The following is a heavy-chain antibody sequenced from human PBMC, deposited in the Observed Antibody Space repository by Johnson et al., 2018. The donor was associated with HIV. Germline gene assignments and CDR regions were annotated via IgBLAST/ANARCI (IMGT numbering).Heavy chain of an antibody. V-gene: IGHV3-9*01. CDR3: AKRYDYGSGSYLGAFDI. CDR2: ISWNSGSK. J-gene: IGHJ3*02. Sequence: VQLVESGGGLVQPGRSLRLSCAASGFSFDDYGMHWVRLAPGKGLEWVSGISWNSGSKGYADSVKGRFTISRDNAKNSLYLQMSSLRPEDTAFYYCAKRYDYGSGSYLGAFDIWGQGTMVTVSS. CDR1: GFSFDDYG. D-gene: IGHD3-10*01.